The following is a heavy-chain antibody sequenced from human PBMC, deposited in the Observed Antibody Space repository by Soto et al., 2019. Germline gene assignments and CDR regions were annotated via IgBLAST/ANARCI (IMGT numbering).Heavy chain of an antibody. CDR3: ASYDSTKEYFDY. CDR1: GGSISSGDYY. Sequence: SSETLSLTCTVSGGSISSGDYYWSWIRQPPGKGLEWIGYIYYSGSTYYNPPLKSRVTISVDTSKNQFSLKLSSVTAADTAVYYCASYDSTKEYFDYWGQGTLVTVSS. J-gene: IGHJ4*02. D-gene: IGHD3-22*01. CDR2: IYYSGST. V-gene: IGHV4-30-4*01.